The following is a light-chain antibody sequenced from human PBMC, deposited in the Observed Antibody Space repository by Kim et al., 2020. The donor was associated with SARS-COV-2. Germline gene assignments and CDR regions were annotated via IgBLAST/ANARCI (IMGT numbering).Light chain of an antibody. CDR1: ALPKKY. Sequence: SYELTQPLAVSVSPGQTAKITCSGDALPKKYAYWYQHKSGQAPVLVIYKDNQRPSGIPERFSGSSSGTTVTLTISPVQAEDEADYFCQSADSSETSVIFGGGTQLTVL. J-gene: IGLJ2*01. CDR2: KDN. V-gene: IGLV3-25*03. CDR3: QSADSSETSVI.